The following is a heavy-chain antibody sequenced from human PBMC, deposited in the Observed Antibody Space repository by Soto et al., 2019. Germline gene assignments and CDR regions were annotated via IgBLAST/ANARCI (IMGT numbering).Heavy chain of an antibody. D-gene: IGHD3-3*01. J-gene: IGHJ4*02. CDR1: GYTFTSYY. CDR2: INPSGGST. CDR3: ATTNNLRYYDFWSGPLDY. V-gene: IGHV1-46*03. Sequence: ASVKVSCKASGYTFTSYYMHWVRQAPGQGLEWMGIINPSGGSTSYAQKFQGRVTMTRDTSTSTVYMELSSLRSEDTAVYYCATTNNLRYYDFWSGPLDYWGQGTLVTVSS.